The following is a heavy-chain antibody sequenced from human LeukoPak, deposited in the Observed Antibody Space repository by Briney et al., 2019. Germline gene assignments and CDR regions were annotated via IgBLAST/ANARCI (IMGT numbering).Heavy chain of an antibody. Sequence: GASVKVSCKASGGTFSSYAISWVRQAPGQGLEWMGGIIPIFGTANYAQKFQGRVTITTDESTSTAYMELSSLRSEDTAVFYCAAAGVFGVVLGYYYYMDVWGKGTTVTVSS. CDR3: AAAGVFGVVLGYYYYMDV. CDR1: GGTFSSYA. D-gene: IGHD3-3*01. J-gene: IGHJ6*03. V-gene: IGHV1-69*05. CDR2: IIPIFGTA.